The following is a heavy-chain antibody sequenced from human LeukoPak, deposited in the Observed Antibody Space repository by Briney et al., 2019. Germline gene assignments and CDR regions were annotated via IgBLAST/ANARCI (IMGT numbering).Heavy chain of an antibody. J-gene: IGHJ6*02. CDR1: GXTFSSYS. V-gene: IGHV3-21*01. Sequence: GGSLRLSCAASGXTFSSYSMNWVRQAPGKGLEWVSSISSSSSYIYYVDSVKGRFTISRDNAKNSLYLQMNSLRGEDTAVYYCARASRGTAMDTIYYYGMDVWGQGTTVTVSS. D-gene: IGHD5-18*01. CDR3: ARASRGTAMDTIYYYGMDV. CDR2: ISSSSSYI.